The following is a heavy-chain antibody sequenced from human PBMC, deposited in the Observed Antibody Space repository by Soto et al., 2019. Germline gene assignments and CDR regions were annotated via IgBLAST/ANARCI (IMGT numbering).Heavy chain of an antibody. Sequence: PGESLKISCKSSGYSSPNYWIAWVRQMPGKGLEWMGIIYPGDSDTRYSPSFQGQVTISADKSISTAYLQWSSLEASDTAMYYCASRAAAHGLDVWGQGTTVTVSS. CDR2: IYPGDSDT. CDR1: GYSSPNYW. D-gene: IGHD6-13*01. J-gene: IGHJ6*02. CDR3: ASRAAAHGLDV. V-gene: IGHV5-51*01.